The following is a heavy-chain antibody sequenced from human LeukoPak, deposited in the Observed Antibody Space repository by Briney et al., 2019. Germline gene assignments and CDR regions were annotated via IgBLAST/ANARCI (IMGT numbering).Heavy chain of an antibody. D-gene: IGHD3-22*01. CDR2: MNPNSGNT. CDR1: GGTFSSYA. J-gene: IGHJ4*02. V-gene: IGHV1-8*02. CDR3: ARFGSGYGDY. Sequence: ASVKVSCKASGGTFSSYAISWVRQAPGQGLEWMGWMNPNSGNTGYAQKFQGRVTMTRNTSISTAYMELSSLRSEDTAVYYCARFGSGYGDYWGQGTLVTVSS.